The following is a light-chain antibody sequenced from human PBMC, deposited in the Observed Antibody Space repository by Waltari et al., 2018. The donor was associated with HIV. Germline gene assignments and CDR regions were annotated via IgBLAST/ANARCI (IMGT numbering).Light chain of an antibody. CDR1: PVAVTRGHF. J-gene: IGLJ2*01. Sequence: QAVVTQEPSLTVSPGGTVTLTCASTPVAVTRGHFPYWFQRRPGQAPKTLIYDTTNRHSWTPARFSGSLLGGKAALTLSGAQFEDEADYFCLLSFNGVVVFGGGTTLTVL. CDR2: DTT. CDR3: LLSFNGVVV. V-gene: IGLV7-46*01.